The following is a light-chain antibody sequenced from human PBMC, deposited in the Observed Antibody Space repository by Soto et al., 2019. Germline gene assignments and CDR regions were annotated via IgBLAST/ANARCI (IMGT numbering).Light chain of an antibody. CDR1: QSLLHSNGKTY. V-gene: IGKV2D-29*01. Sequence: EIVMTQTPLSLSVTPGQPASISCKSSQSLLHSNGKTYFYWYVQKPGQPPQLLMYEVSSRFSGVPDRFSGSGSGPDFTLEISRVEAEDVGVYYCMQSLLLPITFGRGTRLEIK. J-gene: IGKJ5*01. CDR3: MQSLLLPIT. CDR2: EVS.